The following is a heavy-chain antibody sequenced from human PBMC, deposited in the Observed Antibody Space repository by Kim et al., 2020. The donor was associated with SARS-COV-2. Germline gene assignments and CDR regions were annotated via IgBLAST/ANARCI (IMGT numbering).Heavy chain of an antibody. J-gene: IGHJ4*02. CDR2: ISSSIGYT. D-gene: IGHD2-15*01. CDR3: ARDLMSSGSIDY. Sequence: GGSLRLSCAASGFTFSDYYMSWIRQAPGKGLEWVSYISSSIGYTHYADSVKGRFTISRDNAKNSLYLQMNSLRAEDTAVYYCARDLMSSGSIDYWGQGTLVTVSS. V-gene: IGHV3-11*05. CDR1: GFTFSDYY.